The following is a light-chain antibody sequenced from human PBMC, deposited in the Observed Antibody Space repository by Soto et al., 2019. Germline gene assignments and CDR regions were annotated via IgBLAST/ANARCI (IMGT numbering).Light chain of an antibody. CDR3: QQYGSSPWP. CDR2: GAS. Sequence: EIVLTQSPGTLSLSPGERATLSCRASQSVSSSYLAWYQQKPGQAPRLLIYGASSRATGIPDRFSGSGSGTDFTLTISRLEPEDFAVYYCQQYGSSPWPFGQGTKVAIK. J-gene: IGKJ1*01. CDR1: QSVSSSY. V-gene: IGKV3-20*01.